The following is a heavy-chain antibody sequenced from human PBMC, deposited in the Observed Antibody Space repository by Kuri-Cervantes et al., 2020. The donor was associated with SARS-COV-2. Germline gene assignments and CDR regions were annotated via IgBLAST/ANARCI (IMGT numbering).Heavy chain of an antibody. D-gene: IGHD5-18*01. J-gene: IGHJ6*03. V-gene: IGHV3-74*01. CDR2: INSDGSST. CDR3: AREDTLNYYDYMDV. Sequence: GEFLKISCAASGFTFSSYWMHWVRKAPGKGLVWVSRINSDGSSTIYPDSLKGRFTISRDNAKNTLYQQMNSLRAEDTAVYYCAREDTLNYYDYMDVWGKGTTVTVSS. CDR1: GFTFSSYW.